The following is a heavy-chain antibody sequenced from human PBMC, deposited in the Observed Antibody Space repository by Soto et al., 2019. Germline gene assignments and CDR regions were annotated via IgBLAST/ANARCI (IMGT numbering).Heavy chain of an antibody. Sequence: SETLSLTCTVSGGSISSGGYYWSWIRQHPGKGLEWIGYIYYSGSTYYNPSLKSRVTISVDTSKNQFSLKLSSVTAADTAVYYCARASVIPDYFDYWGQGTLVTVSS. V-gene: IGHV4-31*03. CDR3: ARASVIPDYFDY. CDR2: IYYSGST. D-gene: IGHD2-21*01. J-gene: IGHJ4*02. CDR1: GGSISSGGYY.